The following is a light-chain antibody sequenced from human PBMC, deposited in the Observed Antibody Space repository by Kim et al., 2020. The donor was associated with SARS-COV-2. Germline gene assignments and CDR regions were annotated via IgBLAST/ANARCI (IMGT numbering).Light chain of an antibody. V-gene: IGLV2-14*01. J-gene: IGLJ1*01. CDR1: ITDVGGYNQ. Sequence: QSALTQPASVSGSPGQSITISCTGTITDVGGYNQDSWYQQHPTKAPKLMIYEVSKPPSGVSNCFSGSKSGNTASLTISGLQTEDEADYYCCSFTSSSTHVFGTGTKVTVL. CDR2: EVS. CDR3: CSFTSSSTHV.